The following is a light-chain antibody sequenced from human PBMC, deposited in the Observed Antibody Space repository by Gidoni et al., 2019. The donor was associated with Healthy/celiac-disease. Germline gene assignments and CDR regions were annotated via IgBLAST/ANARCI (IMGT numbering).Light chain of an antibody. CDR1: SSDVGGYNY. V-gene: IGLV2-14*01. J-gene: IGLJ2*01. Sequence: QSALTQPASVSGSPGQSITISCTGTSSDVGGYNYVSWYHQHPGKAPKLMIYEVSNRPSGVSNRFSGSKSGNTASLTISGLQAEDEADYYCSSYTSSDVVFGGGTKLTVL. CDR3: SSYTSSDVV. CDR2: EVS.